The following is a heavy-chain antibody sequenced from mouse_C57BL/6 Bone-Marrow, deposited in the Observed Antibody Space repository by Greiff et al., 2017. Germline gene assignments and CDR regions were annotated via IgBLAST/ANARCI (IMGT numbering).Heavy chain of an antibody. CDR2: IDPSDSYT. V-gene: IGHV1-50*01. CDR1: GYTFTSYW. Sequence: VQLQQPGAELVKPGASVKLSCKASGYTFTSYWMQWVKQRPGQGLEWIGEIDPSDSYTNYNQKFKGKATLTVDTSSSTAYMQLSSLTSEDSAVYYCARSLPAWFAYWGQGTLVTVSA. CDR3: ARSLPAWFAY. J-gene: IGHJ3*01.